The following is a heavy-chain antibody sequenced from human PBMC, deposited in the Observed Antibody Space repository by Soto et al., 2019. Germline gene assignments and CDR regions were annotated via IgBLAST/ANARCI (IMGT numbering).Heavy chain of an antibody. CDR3: VRDDEHDDNGHDY. J-gene: IGHJ4*02. CDR2: TPDDGSYQ. D-gene: IGHD1-1*01. Sequence: LSLTCTVSGGCISSYYWSWIRQAPGKGLEWVAVTPDDGSYQYYADSVKGRFAISRDNSKNMLYLQMNSLRAEDTAVYYCVRDDEHDDNGHDYWGQGILVTVSS. CDR1: GGCISSYY. V-gene: IGHV3-33*08.